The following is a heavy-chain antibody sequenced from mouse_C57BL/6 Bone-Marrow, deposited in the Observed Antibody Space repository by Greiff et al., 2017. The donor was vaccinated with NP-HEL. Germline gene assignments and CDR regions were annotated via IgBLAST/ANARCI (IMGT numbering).Heavy chain of an antibody. CDR1: GFTFSDFY. V-gene: IGHV7-1*01. CDR2: SRNKANDYTT. J-gene: IGHJ4*01. Sequence: EVKLVDSGGGLVQSGRSLRLSCATSGFTFSDFYMEWVRQAPGKGLEWIAASRNKANDYTTEYSASVKGRFIVSRDTSQSILYLQMNALRAEDTASYYCAREYGYAMDYWGQGTSVTVSS. D-gene: IGHD1-1*01. CDR3: AREYGYAMDY.